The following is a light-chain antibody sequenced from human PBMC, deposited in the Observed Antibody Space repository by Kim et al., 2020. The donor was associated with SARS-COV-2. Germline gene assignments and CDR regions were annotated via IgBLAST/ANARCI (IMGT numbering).Light chain of an antibody. J-gene: IGKJ1*01. CDR3: QQSYSTPQT. CDR2: AAT. Sequence: AALGDRVPITSGARQSMSRNLKSNQQKPKKDRELQIYAATSLKSGVPSRFSGSGSGTDFTLTISSLQPEEFATYYSQQSYSTPQTFDQGTKVDIK. V-gene: IGKV1-39*01. CDR1: QSMSRN.